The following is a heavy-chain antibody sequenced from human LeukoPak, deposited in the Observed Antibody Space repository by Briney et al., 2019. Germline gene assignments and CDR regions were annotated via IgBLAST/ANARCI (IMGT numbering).Heavy chain of an antibody. CDR2: IRSKAYGGTT. V-gene: IGHV3-49*04. J-gene: IGHJ4*02. CDR3: TRDPSVDTAMAVHY. Sequence: GGSLRLSCTASGFTFGDYAMSWVRQAPGKGLEWVGFIRSKAYGGTTEYAASVKGRFTISRDDSKGIAYLQMNSLKTEDTAVYYCTRDPSVDTAMAVHYWGQGTLVTVSS. CDR1: GFTFGDYA. D-gene: IGHD5-18*01.